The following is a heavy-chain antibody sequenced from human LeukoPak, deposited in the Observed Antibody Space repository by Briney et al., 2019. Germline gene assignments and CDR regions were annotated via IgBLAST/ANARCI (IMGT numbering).Heavy chain of an antibody. CDR2: INTNTGSP. Sequence: ASVKVSCKASGYTFSTYPMNWVRQAPGQGLEWMGWINTNTGSPTYAQGLTGRFVFPLDTSVSTAFLQISSLKAEDTALYYCVRGIDINYWGQGTLVTVSS. CDR1: GYTFSTYP. V-gene: IGHV7-4-1*02. D-gene: IGHD3-16*02. J-gene: IGHJ4*02. CDR3: VRGIDINY.